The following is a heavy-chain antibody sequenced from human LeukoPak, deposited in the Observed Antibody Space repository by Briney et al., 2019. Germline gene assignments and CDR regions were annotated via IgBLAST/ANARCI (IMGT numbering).Heavy chain of an antibody. V-gene: IGHV1-46*01. CDR1: GYTFTSYY. J-gene: IGHJ3*02. CDR2: INPSGGST. Sequence: ASVKVSCKASGYTFTSYYMHWVRQAPGQGLEWMGIINPSGGSTSYAQKFQGRVTMTRDMSTSTVYMELSSLRSEDTAVYYCARELSGDQAFDIWGQGTMVTVSS. D-gene: IGHD7-27*01. CDR3: ARELSGDQAFDI.